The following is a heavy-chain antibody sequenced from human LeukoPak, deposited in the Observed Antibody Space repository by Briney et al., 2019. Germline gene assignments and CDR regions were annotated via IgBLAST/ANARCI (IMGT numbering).Heavy chain of an antibody. CDR3: ARVHGAIFGEGWFDP. CDR2: IYTSGST. J-gene: IGHJ5*02. Sequence: PSQTLSLTCTVSGGSISSGSYYWSWIRQPAGKGLEWIGRIYTSGSTNYNPSLKSRVTISVDTSKNQFSLKLSSVTAADTAVYYCARVHGAIFGEGWFDPWGQGTLVTVSS. D-gene: IGHD3-3*01. V-gene: IGHV4-61*02. CDR1: GGSISSGSYY.